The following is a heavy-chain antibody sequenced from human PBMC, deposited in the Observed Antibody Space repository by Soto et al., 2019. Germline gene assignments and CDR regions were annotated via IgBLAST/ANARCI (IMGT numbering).Heavy chain of an antibody. CDR1: GGTFSSYA. J-gene: IGHJ4*02. CDR2: IIPIFGTA. V-gene: IGHV1-69*01. Sequence: QVQLVQSGAEVKKPGSSVKVSCKASGGTFSSYAISWVRQAPGQGLEWMGGIIPIFGTANYAQKFQGRVKITADESTSTAYLGLSSLRSEDTAVYYCASWGRVQLWAGGFDYWGQGTLVTVSS. CDR3: ASWGRVQLWAGGFDY. D-gene: IGHD5-18*01.